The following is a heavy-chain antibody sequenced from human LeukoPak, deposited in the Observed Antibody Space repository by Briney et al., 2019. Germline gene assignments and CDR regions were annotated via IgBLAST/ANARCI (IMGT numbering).Heavy chain of an antibody. V-gene: IGHV3-30-3*01. CDR3: ARESIVGATLRLIYFDY. D-gene: IGHD1-26*01. J-gene: IGHJ4*02. CDR1: GITFSNYA. CDR2: ISYDGTNI. Sequence: GGSLRLSCAASGITFSNYAMHWVRQAPGKGLEWVGVISYDGTNIYYADSVKGRFTISRDNAKNSLYLQMNSLRAGDTAVYYCARESIVGATLRLIYFDYWGRGTLVTVSS.